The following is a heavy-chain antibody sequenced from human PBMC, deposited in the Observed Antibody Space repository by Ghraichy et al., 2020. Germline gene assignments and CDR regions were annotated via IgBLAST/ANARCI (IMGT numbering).Heavy chain of an antibody. J-gene: IGHJ4*02. D-gene: IGHD3-22*01. Sequence: GGSLRLSCAASGFTFSSYGMHWVRQAPGKGLEWVAGISYDGSNKYYADSVKGRFTISRDNSKNTLYLQMNSLRAEDTAVYYCATYYCDSSATGDYWGKGTLVPVFS. V-gene: IGHV3-30*03. CDR1: GFTFSSYG. CDR2: ISYDGSNK. CDR3: ATYYCDSSATGDY.